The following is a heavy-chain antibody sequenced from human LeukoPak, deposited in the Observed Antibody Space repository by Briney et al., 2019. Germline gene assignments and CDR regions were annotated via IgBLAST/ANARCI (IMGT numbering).Heavy chain of an antibody. J-gene: IGHJ4*02. CDR1: GFAFSSYG. Sequence: GGSLRLSCAASGFAFSSYGMSWVRQAPGKGLEWVSAISGSGGSTYYADSVKGRFTISRDNSKNTLYLQMNSLRAEDTAVYYCAKAGYSYGPIRFDYRGQGTLVTVSS. V-gene: IGHV3-23*01. CDR2: ISGSGGST. D-gene: IGHD5-18*01. CDR3: AKAGYSYGPIRFDY.